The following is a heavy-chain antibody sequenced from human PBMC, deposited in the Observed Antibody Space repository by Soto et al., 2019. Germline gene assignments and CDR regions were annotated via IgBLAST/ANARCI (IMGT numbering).Heavy chain of an antibody. CDR1: GYTFTSYG. CDR2: ITTDKGKT. Sequence: QVQLVQSGPEVKKPGASVKVSCKTSGYTFTSYGISWVRQAPGQGLEWMGWITTDKGKTTYAQKFQGRVTMTPDTSTRPAYMEMRSLRSDDTAVYYCAPRSPAFDSWGQGTLVTVSS. V-gene: IGHV1-18*01. J-gene: IGHJ4*02. CDR3: APRSPAFDS.